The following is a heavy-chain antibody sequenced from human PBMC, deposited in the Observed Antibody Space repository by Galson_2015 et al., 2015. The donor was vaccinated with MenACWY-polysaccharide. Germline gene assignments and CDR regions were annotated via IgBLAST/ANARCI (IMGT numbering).Heavy chain of an antibody. D-gene: IGHD4/OR15-4a*01. CDR3: SNSMML. CDR2: ITASGDT. CDR1: G. J-gene: IGHJ4*02. Sequence: GMSWVRQPPRKGLEWVSGITASGDTYYADSVKGRSTISRDNSKNMLYLQVNSLGAEDTAVYYCSNSMMLWGQGTLVTVSS. V-gene: IGHV3-23*01.